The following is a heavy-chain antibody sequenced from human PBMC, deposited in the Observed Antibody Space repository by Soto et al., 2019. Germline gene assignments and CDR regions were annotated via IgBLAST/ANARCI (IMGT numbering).Heavy chain of an antibody. J-gene: IGHJ5*02. V-gene: IGHV1-3*01. Sequence: ASVKVSCKASGYTFTRYTMNWVRQAPGQRLEWMGWINPDNGSTKSSQKFQDRVIITRDTSASTAYMDLSSLRSEDTAVYYCARGIATGQLDPWGQGTLVTVSS. CDR1: GYTFTRYT. CDR3: ARGIATGQLDP. D-gene: IGHD2-15*01. CDR2: INPDNGST.